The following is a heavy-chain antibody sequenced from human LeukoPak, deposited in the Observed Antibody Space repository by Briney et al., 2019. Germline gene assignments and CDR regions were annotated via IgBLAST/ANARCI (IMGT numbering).Heavy chain of an antibody. D-gene: IGHD3-22*01. V-gene: IGHV3-23*01. CDR3: ATGGNSFGYFGY. Sequence: PGGSLRLSCAVSGLTFTYYALTWVRQTPGEGLGWVSTISGRGDSTFYADSVQGRFTISRDNSNNTMYLQMNSLGADDTAFYYCATGGNSFGYFGYWAQGTLVTVSS. CDR2: ISGRGDST. CDR1: GLTFTYYA. J-gene: IGHJ4*02.